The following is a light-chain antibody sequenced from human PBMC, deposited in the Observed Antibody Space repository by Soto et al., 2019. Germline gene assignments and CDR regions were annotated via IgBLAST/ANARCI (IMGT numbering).Light chain of an antibody. Sequence: EIVMTQSPATLSVSPGGRATLSCRASQSISGALAWYQQKPGQAPRLLIYGASSRATGIPVRFSGSGSGTEFTLTISSLQSEDFAAYYCQQYNTWPPITFGQGTRLEIK. CDR2: GAS. CDR1: QSISGA. V-gene: IGKV3-15*01. CDR3: QQYNTWPPIT. J-gene: IGKJ5*01.